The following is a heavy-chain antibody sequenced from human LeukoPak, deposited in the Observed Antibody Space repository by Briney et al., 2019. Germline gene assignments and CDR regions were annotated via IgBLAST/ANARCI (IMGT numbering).Heavy chain of an antibody. CDR1: GGSISSYY. CDR2: IYYSGST. D-gene: IGHD6-13*01. J-gene: IGHJ4*02. V-gene: IGHV4-59*01. Sequence: PSETLSLTCTVSGGSISSYYWSWIRQSPGKGLAWIGYIYYSGSTNYNPSLKSRVTISVDTSKNQFSLKLSSVTAADTAVYYCARGDSSSWLDYWGQGTLVTVSS. CDR3: ARGDSSSWLDY.